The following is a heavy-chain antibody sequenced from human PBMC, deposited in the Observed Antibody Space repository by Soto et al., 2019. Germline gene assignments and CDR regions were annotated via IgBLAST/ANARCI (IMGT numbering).Heavy chain of an antibody. J-gene: IGHJ4*02. D-gene: IGHD6-19*01. CDR2: ISGSGGST. CDR3: AKGRGGGWQTFDY. CDR1: GFTFSSYA. V-gene: IGHV3-23*01. Sequence: EVQLLESGGGLVQPGGSLRLSCAASGFTFSSYAMSWVRQAPGKGPEWVSAISGSGGSTYYADSVKGRFTISRDNSKSTLYLQMNSLRAEDTAVYYCAKGRGGGWQTFDYWCQGTLVTVSS.